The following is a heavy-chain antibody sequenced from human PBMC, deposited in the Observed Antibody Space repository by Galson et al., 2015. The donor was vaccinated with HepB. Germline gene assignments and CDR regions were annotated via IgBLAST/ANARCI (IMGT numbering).Heavy chain of an antibody. CDR2: TGRKANKYAT. J-gene: IGHJ4*02. CDR3: STQDCSGASCNYPF. D-gene: IGHD2-15*01. V-gene: IGHV3-73*01. Sequence: SLRLSCAASGFTFSGSVVHWVRQASGKGLEWVGRTGRKANKYATAYAASVQGRFTISRDDSKNTAYLQMDSLKSEDMAVYYCSTQDCSGASCNYPFWGQGAQVTVSS. CDR1: GFTFSGSV.